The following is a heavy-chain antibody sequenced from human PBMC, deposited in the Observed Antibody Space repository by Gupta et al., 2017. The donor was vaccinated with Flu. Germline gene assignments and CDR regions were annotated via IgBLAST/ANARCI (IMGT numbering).Heavy chain of an antibody. CDR2: ITASGYTT. CDR1: GFIFNSYA. D-gene: IGHD3-22*01. Sequence: DVELLESGGGLVKPGGSLRLSCAASGFIFNSYAMTWVRQAPGKGLDWVALITASGYTTRYSDSVKGRFTISRDNSKNILFLQMNNLRAEDTAVYYCAKGLDRGGNYFDAFDVWGQGTTVSLSS. CDR3: AKGLDRGGNYFDAFDV. V-gene: IGHV3-23*01. J-gene: IGHJ3*01.